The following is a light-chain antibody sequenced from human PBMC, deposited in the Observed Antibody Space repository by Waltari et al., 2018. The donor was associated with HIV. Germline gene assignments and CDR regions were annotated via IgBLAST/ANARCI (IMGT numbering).Light chain of an antibody. CDR3: AAWDDSLNGWV. J-gene: IGLJ3*02. Sequence: QSILAQPPSASGTPGQMVSISCSGGRANLGTKTVSWYQQLPGAAPQLVMYRNNQRPSGVPERFSGSKSGNSASLAISGLQSEDEADDYCAAWDDSLNGWVFGGGTKLTVL. V-gene: IGLV1-44*01. CDR1: RANLGTKT. CDR2: RNN.